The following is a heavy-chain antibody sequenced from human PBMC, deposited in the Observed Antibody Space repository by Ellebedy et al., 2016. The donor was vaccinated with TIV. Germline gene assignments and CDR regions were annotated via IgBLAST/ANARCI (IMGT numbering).Heavy chain of an antibody. J-gene: IGHJ6*02. D-gene: IGHD3-10*01. Sequence: GESLKISCVASGFTFSSYTMHWLRQPPGKGLEWVAVISYDGTKGYYADSAKGRFTISRDNSNNTLYLQMNSLRAEDTAVYYCAKRVTMVRGVITYYHYAMDVWGQGTTVTVSS. V-gene: IGHV3-30*18. CDR1: GFTFSSYT. CDR3: AKRVTMVRGVITYYHYAMDV. CDR2: ISYDGTKG.